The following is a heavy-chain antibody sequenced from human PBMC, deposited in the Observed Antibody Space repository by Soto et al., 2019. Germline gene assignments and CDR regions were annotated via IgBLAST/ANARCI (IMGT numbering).Heavy chain of an antibody. D-gene: IGHD6-19*01. CDR1: GYTFTGYA. CDR3: ARAVAVAADFDY. Sequence: QVQLVQSGAEEKKPGASVKVSCKASGYTFTGYAMHWVRQAPGQRLEWRGWINAGNGNTKYSQKFQGRVTITRDTSASRAYMELSSLRSEDTAVYYCARAVAVAADFDYWGQGTLVTVSS. J-gene: IGHJ4*02. CDR2: INAGNGNT. V-gene: IGHV1-3*05.